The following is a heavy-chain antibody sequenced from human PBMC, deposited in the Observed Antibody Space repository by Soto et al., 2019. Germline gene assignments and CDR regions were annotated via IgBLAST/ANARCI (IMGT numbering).Heavy chain of an antibody. D-gene: IGHD5-18*01. Sequence: PGGSLRLSCAASGFTFSSYAMSWVRPAPGKGLEWVSAISGSGGSTYYADSVKGRFTISRDNSKNALYLQMSSLRAEDTAVYYCARDRGYTYGFDFWGQGALVTVSS. CDR3: ARDRGYTYGFDF. CDR2: ISGSGGST. J-gene: IGHJ4*02. V-gene: IGHV3-23*01. CDR1: GFTFSSYA.